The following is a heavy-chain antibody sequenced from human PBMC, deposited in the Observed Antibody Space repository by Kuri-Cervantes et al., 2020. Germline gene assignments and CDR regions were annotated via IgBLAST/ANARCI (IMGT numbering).Heavy chain of an antibody. Sequence: SETLSLTCAASGFTFSNAWMSWVRQAPGKGLEWVGSIYYSGSTYSNPSLKSRVTISVDTSKNQFSLRLSSVTAADTAVYYCARTGGPDSSDLYYGYWGQGTLVTVSS. J-gene: IGHJ4*02. D-gene: IGHD3-22*01. V-gene: IGHV4-59*05. CDR2: IYYSGST. CDR1: GFTFSNAW. CDR3: ARTGGPDSSDLYYGY.